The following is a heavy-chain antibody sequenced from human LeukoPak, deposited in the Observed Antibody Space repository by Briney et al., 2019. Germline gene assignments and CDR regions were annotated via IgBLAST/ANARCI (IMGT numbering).Heavy chain of an antibody. V-gene: IGHV4-30-4*08. CDR3: ARESAVTHDY. D-gene: IGHD4-17*01. Sequence: SQTLSLTRTVSGGSISSVDYYWSSVRQPPGKGLEWIGYIYYSGSTYYNPSLKSRVTISVDTSKIKFSLKLSSVTAADTAVYYCARESAVTHDYWGQGTLVTVSS. CDR2: IYYSGST. CDR1: GGSISSVDYY. J-gene: IGHJ4*02.